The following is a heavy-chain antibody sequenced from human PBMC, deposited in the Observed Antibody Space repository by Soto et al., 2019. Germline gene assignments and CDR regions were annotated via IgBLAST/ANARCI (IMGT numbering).Heavy chain of an antibody. Sequence: PGGSLRLSCAASGFTFSSYWMSWVRQAPGKGLEWVSYIRNSSSTIYYADSVKGRFTISRDNAKNSLYLQMNSLRDEDTAVYYCARESRFLEWLSLNWFDPWGQGTLVTVSS. J-gene: IGHJ5*02. V-gene: IGHV3-48*02. CDR2: IRNSSSTI. CDR1: GFTFSSYW. D-gene: IGHD3-3*01. CDR3: ARESRFLEWLSLNWFDP.